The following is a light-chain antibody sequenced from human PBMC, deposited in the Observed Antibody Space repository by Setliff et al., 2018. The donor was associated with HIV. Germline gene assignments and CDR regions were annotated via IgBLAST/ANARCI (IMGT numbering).Light chain of an antibody. CDR1: SSDVGSYDF. CDR2: DVS. Sequence: QSALIQPASVSGSPGQSATVSCTGTSSDVGSYDFVSWYQQLPGKAPKLLIYDVSDRPSGVSHRFSGSKSGNTASLTISGLQSEDEADYYCASYRPNDLGVFGTGTKVTVL. J-gene: IGLJ1*01. CDR3: ASYRPNDLGV. V-gene: IGLV2-14*03.